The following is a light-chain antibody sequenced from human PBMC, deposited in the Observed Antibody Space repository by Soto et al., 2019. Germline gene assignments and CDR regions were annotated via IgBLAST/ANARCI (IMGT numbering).Light chain of an antibody. V-gene: IGLV2-14*01. CDR3: SSYTSSSLYV. CDR2: DVS. Sequence: QSALTQPASVSGSPGQSITISCTGTSSDVGGYNYVSWYQQHPGKAPKLMIYDVSNLPSGVSNRFSGSKSGNTASLTISGLQAEDEADYYCSSYTSSSLYVFGTGTRSPS. CDR1: SSDVGGYNY. J-gene: IGLJ1*01.